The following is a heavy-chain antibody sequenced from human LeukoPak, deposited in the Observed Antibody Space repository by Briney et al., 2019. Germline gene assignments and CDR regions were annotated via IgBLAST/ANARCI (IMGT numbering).Heavy chain of an antibody. D-gene: IGHD3-9*01. Sequence: GASVKVSCKASGYTFTGYYMHWVRQAPGQGLEWMGGIIPVFGTGNYAQKFQGRVTITADESTSTAYMELRSLRSEDTAVYYCARAGYYDILTGSDYWGQGTLLTVSS. CDR3: ARAGYYDILTGSDY. CDR1: GYTFTGYY. CDR2: IIPVFGTG. J-gene: IGHJ4*02. V-gene: IGHV1-69*13.